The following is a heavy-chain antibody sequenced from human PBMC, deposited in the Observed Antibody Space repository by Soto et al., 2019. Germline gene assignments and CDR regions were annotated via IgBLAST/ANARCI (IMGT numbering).Heavy chain of an antibody. D-gene: IGHD2-15*01. J-gene: IGHJ3*02. CDR1: GGTFSSYA. V-gene: IGHV1-69*13. Sequence: SVKVSCKASGGTFSSYAISWVRQAPGQGLEWMGGIIPIFGTANYAQKFQGRVTITADESTSTAYMELSSLRSEDTAVYYCASVDGGNPKGAFDIWGQGTMVTVSS. CDR2: IIPIFGTA. CDR3: ASVDGGNPKGAFDI.